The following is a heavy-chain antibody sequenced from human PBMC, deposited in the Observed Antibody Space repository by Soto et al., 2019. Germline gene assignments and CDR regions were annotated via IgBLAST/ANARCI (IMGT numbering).Heavy chain of an antibody. CDR2: VYYSGST. Sequence: ASETLSLTCTVSGGSVSSSSYYWGWVRQPPGKGLEWIGSVYYSGSTYYNPSLESRVTISVDKSKNQFSLKLMSLSAADTAVYYCGGLEGLATISYYFDYWGQGALVTVSS. J-gene: IGHJ4*02. V-gene: IGHV4-39*01. CDR1: GGSVSSSSYY. CDR3: GGLEGLATISYYFDY. D-gene: IGHD3-9*01.